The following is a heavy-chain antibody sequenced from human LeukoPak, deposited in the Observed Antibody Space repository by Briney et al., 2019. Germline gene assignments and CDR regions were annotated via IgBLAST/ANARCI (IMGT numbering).Heavy chain of an antibody. Sequence: SETLSLTCTVSGGSISSYYWNWIRQPAGKGLEWIGRIYSSGSTNYNPSLKSRVTISVDTSKNQLSLKVTSVTGADTAVYYCARFGVDYDMDVWGQGTTVTVSS. J-gene: IGHJ6*02. D-gene: IGHD3-16*01. CDR3: ARFGVDYDMDV. CDR1: GGSISSYY. CDR2: IYSSGST. V-gene: IGHV4-4*07.